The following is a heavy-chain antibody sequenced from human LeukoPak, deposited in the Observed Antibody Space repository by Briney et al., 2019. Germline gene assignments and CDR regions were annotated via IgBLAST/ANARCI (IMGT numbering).Heavy chain of an antibody. V-gene: IGHV3-11*01. CDR1: EFVFSDYC. Sequence: GGSLRLSCAASEFVFSDYCMSWIRQAPGKGLEWVSYISDSGSTIYYADSVKGRFTISRDNVKNSLYLQMNGLRAEDTAVYYCAREMEGDYGSGTFFDLWGQGNMVTVSS. CDR2: ISDSGSTI. J-gene: IGHJ4*02. D-gene: IGHD3-10*01. CDR3: AREMEGDYGSGTFFDL.